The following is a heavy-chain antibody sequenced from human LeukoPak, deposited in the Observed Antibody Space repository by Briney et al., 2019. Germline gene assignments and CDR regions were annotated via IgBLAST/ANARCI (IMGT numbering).Heavy chain of an antibody. CDR3: ASSSWYGWFDP. V-gene: IGHV4-30-4*08. D-gene: IGHD6-13*01. CDR1: GGSISSSDYY. Sequence: SQTLSLTCTVSGGSISSSDYYWSWIRQPPGKGLEWIGYIYYSGSTYYNPSLKSRVTISVDTSKNQFSLKLNSVTAADTAVYYCASSSWYGWFDPWGQGTLVTVSS. J-gene: IGHJ5*02. CDR2: IYYSGST.